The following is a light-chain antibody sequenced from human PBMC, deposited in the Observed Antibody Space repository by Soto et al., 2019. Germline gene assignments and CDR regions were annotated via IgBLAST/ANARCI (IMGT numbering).Light chain of an antibody. J-gene: IGLJ1*01. Sequence: QSVLAQPASLSGSPGQSITISCTGTSSDVGAYNYVSWYQQHPGKAPKLMIYEVNYRPSGVSNRFSGSKSGITASLTISGLQAEDEADYYCSSYASTSTAVFGSGTKVTVL. CDR1: SSDVGAYNY. V-gene: IGLV2-14*01. CDR2: EVN. CDR3: SSYASTSTAV.